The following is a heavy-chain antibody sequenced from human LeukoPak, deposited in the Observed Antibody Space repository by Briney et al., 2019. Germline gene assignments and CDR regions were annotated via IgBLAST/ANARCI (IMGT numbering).Heavy chain of an antibody. D-gene: IGHD3-22*01. CDR3: AKDHYDSGGYSDAFDI. Sequence: PGGSLRLSCAASGFTFSSYGMHWVRQAPGKGLEWVAVIAYDGSNKYYADSVKGRFTISRDNSKNTLYLQMNSLRAEDTAVYFCAKDHYDSGGYSDAFDIWGQGTMVTVSS. CDR2: IAYDGSNK. CDR1: GFTFSSYG. V-gene: IGHV3-33*06. J-gene: IGHJ3*02.